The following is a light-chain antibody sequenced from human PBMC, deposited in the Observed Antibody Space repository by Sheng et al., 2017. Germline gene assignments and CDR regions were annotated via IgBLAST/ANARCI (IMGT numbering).Light chain of an antibody. CDR3: QQYDKWPLT. CDR1: QSVSSN. V-gene: IGKV3-15*01. Sequence: EIVMTQSPATLSLSPGERATLSCRASQSVSSNVAWYQQKPGLAPRLLIYGASSRATGLPARLSGSGSGTEFTLTISSLQSEDFVVYYCQQYDKWPLTFGGGTKVEIK. J-gene: IGKJ4*01. CDR2: GAS.